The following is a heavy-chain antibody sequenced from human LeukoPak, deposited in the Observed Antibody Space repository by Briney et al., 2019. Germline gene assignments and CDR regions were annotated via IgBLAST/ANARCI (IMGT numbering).Heavy chain of an antibody. Sequence: GGSLRLSCAASGFTVSSNYMSWVRQAPGKGLEWVSVIYSGGSTYYADSVKGRFTISRDNAKNSLYLQMNSLRAEETAVYYCARRTSPGYMDVWGKGTTVTVSS. CDR3: ARRTSPGYMDV. J-gene: IGHJ6*03. CDR1: GFTVSSNY. V-gene: IGHV3-53*01. CDR2: IYSGGST. D-gene: IGHD2-2*01.